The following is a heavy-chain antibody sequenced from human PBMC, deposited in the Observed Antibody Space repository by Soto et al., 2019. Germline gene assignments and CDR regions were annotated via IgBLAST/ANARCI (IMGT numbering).Heavy chain of an antibody. J-gene: IGHJ4*02. CDR1: GGSISSYY. D-gene: IGHD2-2*01. CDR2: IYYSGST. CDR3: ARDTACSGTNCDRFDY. Sequence: QVQLQESGPGLVKPSETLSLTCTVSGGSISSYYWSWIRQPPGKGLEWIGYIYYSGSTNYNPSLKSRVSTPVDPSKNQFSLKLSSGTAADTAVYYCARDTACSGTNCDRFDYWGQGTLVTVSS. V-gene: IGHV4-59*12.